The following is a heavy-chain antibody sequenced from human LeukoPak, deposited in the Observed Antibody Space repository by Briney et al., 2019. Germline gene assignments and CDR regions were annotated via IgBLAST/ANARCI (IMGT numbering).Heavy chain of an antibody. Sequence: ASVKVSCKASGYTFTSYAMHWVRQAPGQRLEWMGWINAGNGNTKYSQKFQGRVTITRDTSASTAYMELSSLRSEDTAVYYCARDDIAAAGYYFDYWAREPWSPSLQ. J-gene: IGHJ4*02. CDR2: INAGNGNT. CDR1: GYTFTSYA. D-gene: IGHD6-13*01. V-gene: IGHV1-3*01. CDR3: ARDDIAAAGYYFDY.